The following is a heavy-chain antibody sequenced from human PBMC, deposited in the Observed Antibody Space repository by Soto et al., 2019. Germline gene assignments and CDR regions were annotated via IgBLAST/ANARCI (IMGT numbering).Heavy chain of an antibody. CDR3: ARGRASGGYYLLEY. V-gene: IGHV1-8*01. CDR2: INPNSGNI. J-gene: IGHJ4*02. D-gene: IGHD3-10*01. CDR1: GYTFTTYD. Sequence: ASVKVSCKASGYTFTTYDINWVRQATGHGLEWMGWINPNSGNIGYAQRFQGRVTMTRDTAIRTAYMEVSSLRSDDTAVYYCARGRASGGYYLLEYWGQGTLGSVSS.